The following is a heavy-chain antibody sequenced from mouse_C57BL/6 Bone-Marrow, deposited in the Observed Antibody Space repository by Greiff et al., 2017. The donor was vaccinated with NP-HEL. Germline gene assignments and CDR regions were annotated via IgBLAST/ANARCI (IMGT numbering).Heavy chain of an antibody. J-gene: IGHJ2*01. Sequence: VQLQQSGAELVRPGSSVKMSCKTSGYTFTSYGINWVKQRPGQGLEWIGYICIGNGYTEYNEKFKGKATLTSDTSSSTAYMQLSSLTSEDSAIYFCARSVLLLRYFDYWGQGTTLTVSS. D-gene: IGHD1-1*01. CDR3: ARSVLLLRYFDY. V-gene: IGHV1-58*01. CDR2: ICIGNGYT. CDR1: GYTFTSYG.